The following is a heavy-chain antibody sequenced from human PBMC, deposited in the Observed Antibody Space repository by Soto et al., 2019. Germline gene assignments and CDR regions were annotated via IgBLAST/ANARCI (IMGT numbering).Heavy chain of an antibody. CDR3: ARPFGSGSFSDWFDP. Sequence: PSETLSLTCTVSGGSISSSSYYWGWIRQPPGKGLEWIGSIYYSGSTYYNPSLKSRVTISVDTSKNQFSLKLSSVTAADTAVYYCARPFGSGSFSDWFDPWGPGTLVTVSS. CDR2: IYYSGST. CDR1: GGSISSSSYY. D-gene: IGHD3-10*01. V-gene: IGHV4-39*01. J-gene: IGHJ5*02.